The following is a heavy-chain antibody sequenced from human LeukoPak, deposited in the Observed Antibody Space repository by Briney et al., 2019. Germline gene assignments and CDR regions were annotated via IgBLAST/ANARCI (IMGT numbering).Heavy chain of an antibody. V-gene: IGHV3-23*01. J-gene: IGHJ4*02. Sequence: GGSLRLSCTASGFTFLDYAMSWVRQAPGKGLEWVSGVSGSGVNRFYSDSVKGRFTISRDNSKDTVYLEMNRLRAGDTALYYCAKSTERLRSQIDYWAREPWSPSPQ. CDR1: GFTFLDYA. CDR3: AKSTERLRSQIDY. D-gene: IGHD1-1*01. CDR2: VSGSGVNR.